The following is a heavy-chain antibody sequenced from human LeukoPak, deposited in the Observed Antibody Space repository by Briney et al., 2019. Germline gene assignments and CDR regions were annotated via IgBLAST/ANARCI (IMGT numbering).Heavy chain of an antibody. CDR1: GYTFTDLY. V-gene: IGHV1-2*02. Sequence: GASVTVSCKASGYTFTDLYIHWVRQAPAPPLVWIGWINTRRGDTRYAQNFQAKVSMTKNTSISTDYMELRALPSDDSALGHFASVQCCDVGKSFLFDYWGQGTLV. J-gene: IGHJ4*02. CDR2: INTRRGDT. CDR3: ASVQCCDVGKSFLFDY. D-gene: IGHD1-26*01.